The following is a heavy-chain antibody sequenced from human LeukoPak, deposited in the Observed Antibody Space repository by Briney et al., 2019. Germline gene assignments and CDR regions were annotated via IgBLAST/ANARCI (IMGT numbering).Heavy chain of an antibody. CDR2: ISSSSTI. Sequence: GGSLRLSCAASGFTFSSYSMNWVRQAPGKGLEWVSYISSSSTIYHADSVKGRFTISRDNAKNSLYLQMNSLRAEDTAVYYCARLKAARRGIIDYWGQGTLVTVSS. CDR3: ARLKAARRGIIDY. CDR1: GFTFSSYS. D-gene: IGHD6-6*01. J-gene: IGHJ4*02. V-gene: IGHV3-48*04.